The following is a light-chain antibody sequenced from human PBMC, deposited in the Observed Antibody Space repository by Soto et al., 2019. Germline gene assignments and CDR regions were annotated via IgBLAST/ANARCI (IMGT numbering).Light chain of an antibody. CDR1: QSVSRN. Sequence: EIVMTQSPATLSVSPGERATLSCRASQSVSRNLAWYQQRPGQAPRLLISGASTRATGIAARFSGSGSGRELTITISSLQSEDPAIYSCQQYSNWPTFGQGTLLETK. CDR3: QQYSNWPT. CDR2: GAS. V-gene: IGKV3-15*01. J-gene: IGKJ5*01.